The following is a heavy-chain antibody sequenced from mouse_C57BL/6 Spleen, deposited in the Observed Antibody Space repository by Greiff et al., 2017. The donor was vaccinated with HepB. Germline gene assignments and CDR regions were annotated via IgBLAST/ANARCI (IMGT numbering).Heavy chain of an antibody. CDR3: TRGYYGSSPYYAMDY. Sequence: QVQLQQSGAELVRPGASVTLSCKASGYTFTDYEMHWVKQTPVHGLEWIGAIDPETGGTAYNQKFKGKAILTADKSSSTAYMELRSLTSEDSAFYYCTRGYYGSSPYYAMDYWGQGTSVTVSS. V-gene: IGHV1-15*01. CDR1: GYTFTDYE. J-gene: IGHJ4*01. CDR2: IDPETGGT. D-gene: IGHD1-1*01.